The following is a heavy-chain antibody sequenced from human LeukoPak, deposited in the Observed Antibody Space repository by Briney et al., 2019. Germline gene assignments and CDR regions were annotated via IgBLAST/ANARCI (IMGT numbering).Heavy chain of an antibody. J-gene: IGHJ4*02. CDR3: ARYRGGRGYSYGEYYFDY. CDR1: GGTFSSYA. CDR2: IIPIFGTA. Sequence: ASVKVSCTASGGTFSSYAISWVRQAPGQGLEWMGGIIPIFGTANYAQKFQGRVTITTDESTSTAYMELSSLRSEDTAVYYCARYRGGRGYSYGEYYFDYWGQGTLVTVSS. V-gene: IGHV1-69*05. D-gene: IGHD5-18*01.